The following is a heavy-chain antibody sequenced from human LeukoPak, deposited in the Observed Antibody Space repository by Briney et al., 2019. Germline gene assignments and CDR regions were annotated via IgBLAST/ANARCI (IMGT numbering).Heavy chain of an antibody. D-gene: IGHD6-6*01. J-gene: IGHJ1*01. CDR1: GYTFTYYY. CDR3: ATIAASDAEYFQH. V-gene: IGHV1-46*01. CDR2: INPSSGST. Sequence: GASVKVSCKASGYTFTYYYMHWVRQAPGQGLEWMGIINPSSGSTSYAQKFQGRVTMTRDTSTSTVYMDVSSLRSGGTAVYYCATIAASDAEYFQHWGQGTLVTVSS.